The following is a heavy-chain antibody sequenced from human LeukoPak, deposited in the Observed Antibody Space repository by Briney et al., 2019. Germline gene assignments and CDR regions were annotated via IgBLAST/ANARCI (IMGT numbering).Heavy chain of an antibody. J-gene: IGHJ4*02. CDR3: ARDAPGAYFDY. D-gene: IGHD1-14*01. V-gene: IGHV4-61*02. CDR1: GGSISSGSYY. Sequence: SETLSLTCTVSGGSISSGSYYWSWIRQPAGKGLEWIGRIYTCGSTNYNPSLKSRVTISVDTSKNQFSLKLSSVTAADTAVYYCARDAPGAYFDYWGQGTLVTVSS. CDR2: IYTCGST.